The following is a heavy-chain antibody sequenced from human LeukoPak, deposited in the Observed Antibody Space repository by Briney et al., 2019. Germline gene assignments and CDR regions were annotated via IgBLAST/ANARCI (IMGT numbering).Heavy chain of an antibody. CDR1: VVSMNGYY. CDR3: ARDQWSVTGRLWLDY. D-gene: IGHD6-19*01. CDR2: VDSSGNT. V-gene: IGHV4-4*07. J-gene: IGHJ4*02. Sequence: PSETLSLTCSVSVVSMNGYYWSWLRQSAGNRLEWIGHVDSSGNTNYNPSLESRVTMSVDTSKKQFSLKLTSVTAADMAVYYCARDQWSVTGRLWLDYWGQGMLVTVSS.